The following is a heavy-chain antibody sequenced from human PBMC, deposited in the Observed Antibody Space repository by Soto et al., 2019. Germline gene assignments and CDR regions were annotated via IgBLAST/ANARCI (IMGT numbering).Heavy chain of an antibody. CDR1: GFTFSHYT. J-gene: IGHJ4*02. V-gene: IGHV3-23*01. D-gene: IGHD1-26*01. CDR2: INGGNGPT. Sequence: GGSLRLSCAASGFTFSHYTMSWVRQLPGRGLEWVSGINGGNGPTYYADSVKGRFTISRDNSQNTLYLQMNSLRVGDTAIYYCVKEYTSTSKGSFDYWGQGTLVTVSS. CDR3: VKEYTSTSKGSFDY.